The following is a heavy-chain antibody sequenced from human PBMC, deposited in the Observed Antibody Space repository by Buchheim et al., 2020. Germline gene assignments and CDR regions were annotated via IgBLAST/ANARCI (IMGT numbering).Heavy chain of an antibody. Sequence: QVQLVESGGGVVQPGRSLRLSCAASGFTFSSYAMHWVRQAPGKGLEWVAVISYDGSNKYYADSVKGRFTISRDNSKNTLYLQMNSMRAEDTTVYYCAKGQPEYYYGMDVWGQGTT. CDR1: GFTFSSYA. D-gene: IGHD6-13*01. J-gene: IGHJ6*02. CDR3: AKGQPEYYYGMDV. V-gene: IGHV3-30*18. CDR2: ISYDGSNK.